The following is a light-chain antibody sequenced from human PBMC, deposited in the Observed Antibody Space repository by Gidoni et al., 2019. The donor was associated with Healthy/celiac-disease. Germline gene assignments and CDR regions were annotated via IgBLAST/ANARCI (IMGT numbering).Light chain of an antibody. J-gene: IGLJ2*01. Sequence: QSALTQPASVSGSPGQSITISCTGTSSDVGGYNYVSWYQQHPGKAPKLMIYDVSNRPSGVSTRFSGSKSGNTSSLTISVLQAEDEADYYCSSYTSSSTLVVFCGGTTLTVL. CDR1: SSDVGGYNY. CDR3: SSYTSSSTLVV. V-gene: IGLV2-14*03. CDR2: DVS.